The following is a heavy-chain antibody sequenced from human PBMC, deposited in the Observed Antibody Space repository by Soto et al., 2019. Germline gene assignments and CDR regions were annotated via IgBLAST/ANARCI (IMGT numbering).Heavy chain of an antibody. CDR1: GGSISSGGYY. D-gene: IGHD3-3*01. J-gene: IGHJ6*02. CDR3: ARVRGQWSGYYMGYYYYGMDV. Sequence: QVQLQESGPGLVKPSQTLSLTCTVSGGSISSGGYYWSWIRQHPGKGLEWIGYIYYSGSTYYNPSHKRRATITVDTSKHHFPQMLRSVTAADTAVYYCARVRGQWSGYYMGYYYYGMDVWGQGTTVTVSS. V-gene: IGHV4-31*03. CDR2: IYYSGST.